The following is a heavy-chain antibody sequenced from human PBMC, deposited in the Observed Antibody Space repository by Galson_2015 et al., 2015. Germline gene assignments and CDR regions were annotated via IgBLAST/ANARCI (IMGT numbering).Heavy chain of an antibody. D-gene: IGHD3-10*01. J-gene: IGHJ4*02. CDR2: INNDGSTT. CDR3: ARDPRGPGTC. Sequence: SLRLSCAASGFTFSSYWMHWVRQVPGKGLVWVLRINNDGSTTNYADPVKGRFTISRDNAKNTLYLQMNSLKVEDAAMYYCARDPRGPGTCWGQGTLVTVSS. CDR1: GFTFSSYW. V-gene: IGHV3-74*01.